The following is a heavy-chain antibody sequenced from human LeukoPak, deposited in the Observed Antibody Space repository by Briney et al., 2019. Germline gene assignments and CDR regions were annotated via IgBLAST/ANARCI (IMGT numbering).Heavy chain of an antibody. V-gene: IGHV1-2*02. J-gene: IGHJ6*03. CDR2: INPNSGET. Sequence: ASVKVSCKASEYTFTAYYMYWVRQAPGQGLEWMGWINPNSGETGYAQNLQGRVTMTRDTSASTAYMELSRLRSDDTAVYYCARDSRIVVVPAAKYYMDVWGKGTTVTVSS. CDR1: EYTFTAYY. D-gene: IGHD2-2*01. CDR3: ARDSRIVVVPAAKYYMDV.